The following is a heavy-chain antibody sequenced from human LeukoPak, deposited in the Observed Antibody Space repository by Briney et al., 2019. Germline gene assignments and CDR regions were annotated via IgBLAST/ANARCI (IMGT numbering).Heavy chain of an antibody. CDR1: GFIFDHYG. CDR3: ARIRALYCSSTICPAGGYFDY. J-gene: IGHJ4*02. D-gene: IGHD2-2*01. V-gene: IGHV3-23*01. Sequence: GGSLRLSCAASGFIFDHYGMYWVRQAPGKGLEWVSAISGSGGNTYYVDSVKGRFTISRDNSKNTLYLQMNSLRAEDTAVYYCARIRALYCSSTICPAGGYFDYWGQGTLVTVSS. CDR2: ISGSGGNT.